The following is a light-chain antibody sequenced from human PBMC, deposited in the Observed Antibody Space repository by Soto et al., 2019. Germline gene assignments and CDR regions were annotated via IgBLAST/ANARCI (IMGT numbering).Light chain of an antibody. CDR3: QHYNNWWT. CDR1: QSVSSD. Sequence: EIVMTQSPATLSVSPGERATLSCRASQSVSSDLAWYQQKPGQAPRLLIYGASTRATGIPARFSGSGSGTEFPLTISSLQSEDFAIYYCQHYNNWWTFGQGTKVKSN. J-gene: IGKJ1*01. CDR2: GAS. V-gene: IGKV3-15*01.